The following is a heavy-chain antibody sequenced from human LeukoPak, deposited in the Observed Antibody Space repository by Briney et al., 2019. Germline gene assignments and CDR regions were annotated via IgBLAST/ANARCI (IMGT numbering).Heavy chain of an antibody. CDR1: GFTFSSYW. D-gene: IGHD4-17*01. CDR3: ARGCRAAYGAFDI. Sequence: QPGGSLRLSCAASGFTFSSYWMHWVRQAPGKGLVWVSRINSDGSSTSYADSVKGRFTISRDNAKNTLYLQMNSLRAEDTAVYYCARGCRAAYGAFDIWGQGTMVTVSS. CDR2: INSDGSST. V-gene: IGHV3-74*01. J-gene: IGHJ3*02.